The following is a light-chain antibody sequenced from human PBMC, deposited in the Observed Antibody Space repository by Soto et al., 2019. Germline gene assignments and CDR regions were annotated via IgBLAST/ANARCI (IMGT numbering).Light chain of an antibody. CDR1: QSILHSNGYNY. CDR3: MQARQTVT. Sequence: DIVMTQSPLSLPVTPGEPASISCRSSQSILHSNGYNYLDWYLQKPGQSPQLLIYLGSNRASEVPDRFSGSGSGTDFTLKISRVEAEDVGVYYCMQARQTVTFGGGTKVEIK. CDR2: LGS. J-gene: IGKJ4*01. V-gene: IGKV2-28*01.